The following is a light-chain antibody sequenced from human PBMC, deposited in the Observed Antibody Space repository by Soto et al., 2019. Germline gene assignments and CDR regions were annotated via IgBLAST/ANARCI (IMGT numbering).Light chain of an antibody. CDR2: EVS. V-gene: IGLV2-14*01. J-gene: IGLJ2*01. Sequence: QSVLTQPASVSGSPGQSIIISCTGTSSDISDYKFVSWYQQRPGKAPKLMIYEVSHRPSGVSDRFSGSKSGTTASLTISGLQAEDEADYYCSSYTSSSTLEVFGGGTKLTVL. CDR1: SSDISDYKF. CDR3: SSYTSSSTLEV.